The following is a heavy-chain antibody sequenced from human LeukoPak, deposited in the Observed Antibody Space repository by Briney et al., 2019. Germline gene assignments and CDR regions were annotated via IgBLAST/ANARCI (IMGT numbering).Heavy chain of an antibody. CDR1: GFTFSSYS. V-gene: IGHV3-21*01. J-gene: IGHJ4*02. CDR2: ISSSSSYI. D-gene: IGHD3-22*01. Sequence: GGSLRLSCAASGFTFSSYSMNWVRQAPGKGPEWVSSISSSSSYIYYADSVKGRFTISRDNAKNSLYLQMNSLRAEDTAVYYCARVLESNYYDSSGFPDYWGQGTLVTVSS. CDR3: ARVLESNYYDSSGFPDY.